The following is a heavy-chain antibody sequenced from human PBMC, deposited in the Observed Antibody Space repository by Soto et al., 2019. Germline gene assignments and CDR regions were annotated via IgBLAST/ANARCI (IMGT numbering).Heavy chain of an antibody. D-gene: IGHD4-17*01. CDR2: IYSNGRTT. Sequence: EVQLVESGGGLVQPGGSLRLACAASGFIFSDSWMHWVRQAPGKGLVWVSRIYSNGRTTRDADSAKGRLTITRDNAKNTPYLQLTSLRVGDKAVYYCARDVPGREARDDGGLLSPWGQGTLVTVAA. CDR1: GFIFSDSW. J-gene: IGHJ5*02. V-gene: IGHV3-74*01. CDR3: ARDVPGREARDDGGLLSP.